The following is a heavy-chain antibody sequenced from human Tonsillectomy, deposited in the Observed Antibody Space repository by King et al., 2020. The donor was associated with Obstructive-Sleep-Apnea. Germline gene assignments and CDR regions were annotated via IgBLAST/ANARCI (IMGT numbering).Heavy chain of an antibody. J-gene: IGHJ4*02. CDR3: ALGQCTTYSCQKTISDY. V-gene: IGHV1-18*04. CDR1: GYTFTSSG. D-gene: IGHD2/OR15-2a*01. CDR2: ISANNGNT. Sequence: VQLVQSGAEVKKPGASVKVSCKASGYTFTSSGITWVRQAPGQGLEWMGWISANNGNTNYTQKLQGRVTMTTDTSTRTVYMELRSLRSDDTAVYYCALGQCTTYSCQKTISDYWGQGTLVTVSS.